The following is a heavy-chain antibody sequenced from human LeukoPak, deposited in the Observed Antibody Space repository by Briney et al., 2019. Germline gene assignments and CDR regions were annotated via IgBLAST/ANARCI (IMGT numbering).Heavy chain of an antibody. CDR1: GFTFSSYG. CDR2: ISYDGSNK. D-gene: IGHD3-10*01. J-gene: IGHJ4*02. V-gene: IGHV3-30*03. Sequence: GGSLRLSCAASGFTFSSYGMHWVRQAPGKGLEWVAVISYDGSNKYYADSVKGRFTISRDNSKNTLYLQMNSLRAEDTAVYYCARDPSPYYGSGSYYNAHFYFDYWGQGTLVTVSS. CDR3: ARDPSPYYGSGSYYNAHFYFDY.